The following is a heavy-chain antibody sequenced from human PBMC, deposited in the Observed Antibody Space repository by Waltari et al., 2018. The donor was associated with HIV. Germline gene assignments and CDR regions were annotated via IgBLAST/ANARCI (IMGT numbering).Heavy chain of an antibody. CDR3: ARSATGAMVRGVTLVFDL. Sequence: QLQLQESGPGLVKPSETLSLTCTVSGGSISSSSYYWGWIRQPPGKGLEWIGIIYYSGSTYYNPSLKSRVTISVDTSKNQFSLKLSSVTAADTAVYYCARSATGAMVRGVTLVFDLWGRGTLVTVSS. CDR1: GGSISSSSYY. J-gene: IGHJ2*01. D-gene: IGHD3-10*01. V-gene: IGHV4-39*01. CDR2: IYYSGST.